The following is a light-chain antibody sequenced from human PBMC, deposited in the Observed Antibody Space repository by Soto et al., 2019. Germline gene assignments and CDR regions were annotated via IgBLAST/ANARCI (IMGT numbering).Light chain of an antibody. CDR3: NSHGGSNNFWV. Sequence: QSLLTQPPSASGSPGQSVTISCTGTSIDVGAYNSVSWYQQHPGKAPRLMIYEVNKRPSGVPDRFSGFKSGNMASLTVSGLKAEDEADYYCNSHGGSNNFWVFGGGTKVTVL. CDR2: EVN. V-gene: IGLV2-8*01. J-gene: IGLJ3*02. CDR1: SIDVGAYNS.